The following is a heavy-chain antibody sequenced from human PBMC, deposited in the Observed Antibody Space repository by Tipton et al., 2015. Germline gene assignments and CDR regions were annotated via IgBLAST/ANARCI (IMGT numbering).Heavy chain of an antibody. CDR1: GGSIDSYY. D-gene: IGHD4-17*01. CDR3: ASGHGDYVNGMDV. Sequence: TLSLNCTVSGGSIDSYYWSWIRQPPGMRLEWIGYIDFRGSTEYNPSVKSRVSISVDRSKNQVSLKLSSVTAADTAVYYCASGHGDYVNGMDVWGQGTTVTVSS. CDR2: IDFRGST. J-gene: IGHJ6*02. V-gene: IGHV4-59*07.